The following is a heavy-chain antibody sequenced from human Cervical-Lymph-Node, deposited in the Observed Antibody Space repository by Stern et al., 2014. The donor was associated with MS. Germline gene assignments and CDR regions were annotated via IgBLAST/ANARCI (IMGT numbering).Heavy chain of an antibody. V-gene: IGHV1-46*01. CDR2: INPSGDST. CDR1: GYTFTNYY. Sequence: VQLVESGAEVKKPGASVKISCKASGYTFTNYYMHWVRQAPGQGLEWMGIINPSGDSTSYAQKFEGRVTMTRDTSTSTVNMELSSLTSGDTAVYYCARLRGYNVLTGYLDYWGQGTLVTVSS. D-gene: IGHD3-9*01. CDR3: ARLRGYNVLTGYLDY. J-gene: IGHJ4*02.